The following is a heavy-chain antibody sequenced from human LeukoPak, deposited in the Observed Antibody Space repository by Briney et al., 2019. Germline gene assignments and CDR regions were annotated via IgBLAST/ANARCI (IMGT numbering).Heavy chain of an antibody. V-gene: IGHV3-7*01. J-gene: IGHJ4*02. CDR2: VKQDGSEI. Sequence: GGSLRLSCAASGFTFSSYWMTWVRQAPGKGLERVAYVKQDGSEIYYVDSVKGRFTISRDNANNSLYLQMNSLRAEDTALYYCARGVYQFDYWGQGTLVTVSS. CDR3: ARGVYQFDY. D-gene: IGHD3-16*02. CDR1: GFTFSSYW.